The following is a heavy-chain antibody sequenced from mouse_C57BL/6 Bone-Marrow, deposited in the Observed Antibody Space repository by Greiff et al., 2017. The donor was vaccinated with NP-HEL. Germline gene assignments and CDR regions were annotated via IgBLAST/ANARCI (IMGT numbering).Heavy chain of an antibody. CDR2: INPSTGGT. V-gene: IGHV1-42*01. Sequence: VQLKQSGPELVKPGASVKISCKASGYSFTGYYMNWVKQSPEKSLEWIGEINPSTGGTTYNQKFKAKATLTVDKSSSTAYMQLKSLTSEDSAVYYCAPEDAMDYWGQGTSVTVSS. CDR3: APEDAMDY. CDR1: GYSFTGYY. J-gene: IGHJ4*01.